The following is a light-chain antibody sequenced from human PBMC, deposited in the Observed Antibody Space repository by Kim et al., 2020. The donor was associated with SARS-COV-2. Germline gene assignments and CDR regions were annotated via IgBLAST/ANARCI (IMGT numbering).Light chain of an antibody. J-gene: IGKJ4*01. CDR1: QSVSSY. Sequence: SPGERAPLSCRASQSVSSYLAWYQQKPGQAPRLLIYDASNRATGIPARFSGSGSGTDFTLTISSLEPEDFGVYYCQQRSNWPPLTFGGGTKVDIK. V-gene: IGKV3-11*01. CDR3: QQRSNWPPLT. CDR2: DAS.